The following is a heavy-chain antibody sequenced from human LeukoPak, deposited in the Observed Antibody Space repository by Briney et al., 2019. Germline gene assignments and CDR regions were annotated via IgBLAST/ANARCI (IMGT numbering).Heavy chain of an antibody. CDR1: GFTFSSDA. J-gene: IGHJ4*02. D-gene: IGHD3-9*01. Sequence: GGSLRLSCAASGFTFSSDAMSWVRQVPGKGLEWVSTIGGIGDNTHYADSVKGRFTISRDRSRNTLYLQMNTLRVEDTAIYYCAKTPTFYYVLTGYSNDYWGQGTLVTVSS. CDR2: IGGIGDNT. V-gene: IGHV3-23*01. CDR3: AKTPTFYYVLTGYSNDY.